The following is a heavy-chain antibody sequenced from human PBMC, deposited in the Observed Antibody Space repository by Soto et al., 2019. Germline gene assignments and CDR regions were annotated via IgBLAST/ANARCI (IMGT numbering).Heavy chain of an antibody. CDR1: GGSISSYY. V-gene: IGHV4-59*08. CDR2: IYYSGST. D-gene: IGHD3-3*01. Sequence: SETLSLTCTVSGGSISSYYWSWIRQPPGKGLEWIGYIYYSGSTNYNPSLKSRVTISVDTSKNQFSLKLSSVTAADTAVYYCAGFWSGYYIDYYYYYMDVWGKGTTVTVSS. CDR3: AGFWSGYYIDYYYYYMDV. J-gene: IGHJ6*03.